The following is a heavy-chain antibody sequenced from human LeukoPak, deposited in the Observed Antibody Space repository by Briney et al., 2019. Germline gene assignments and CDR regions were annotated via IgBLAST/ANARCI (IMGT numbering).Heavy chain of an antibody. Sequence: HPGGSLRLPCAASGFTFSSYGMSWVRQAPGKGLEWVSTLSGSDGTTYYAGFVKGRFTVSRDNTKNTFYLQMNSLRAEDTAVYYCAKRAPLYSSTPGNYFDSWGQGTLVTVSS. D-gene: IGHD6-19*01. CDR1: GFTFSSYG. J-gene: IGHJ4*02. V-gene: IGHV3-23*01. CDR3: AKRAPLYSSTPGNYFDS. CDR2: LSGSDGTT.